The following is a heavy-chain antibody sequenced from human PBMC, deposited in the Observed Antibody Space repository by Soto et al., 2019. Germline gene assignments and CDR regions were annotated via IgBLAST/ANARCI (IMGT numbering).Heavy chain of an antibody. CDR3: ARGLPYKYYDILTGYPKAYYFDY. J-gene: IGHJ4*02. CDR2: INHSGST. V-gene: IGHV4-34*01. Sequence: SETLSLTCAVYGGSFSGYYWSWIRQPPGKGLEWIGEINHSGSTNYNPSLKSRVTISVDTSKNQFSLKLSSVTAADTAVYYCARGLPYKYYDILTGYPKAYYFDYWGQGTLVTVSS. CDR1: GGSFSGYY. D-gene: IGHD3-9*01.